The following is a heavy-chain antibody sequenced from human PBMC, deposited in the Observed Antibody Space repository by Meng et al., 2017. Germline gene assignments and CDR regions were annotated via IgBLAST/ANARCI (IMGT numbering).Heavy chain of an antibody. Sequence: GESLKIPCAASGFTFDDYAMHWVRQAPGKGLEWVSLISWDGGSTYYADSVQGRFTISRDNSKNSLYLQMNSLRAEDTALYYCAKDGYGDYYGMDVWGQGTTVTVSS. CDR2: ISWDGGST. D-gene: IGHD4-17*01. CDR3: AKDGYGDYYGMDV. V-gene: IGHV3-43D*03. CDR1: GFTFDDYA. J-gene: IGHJ6*02.